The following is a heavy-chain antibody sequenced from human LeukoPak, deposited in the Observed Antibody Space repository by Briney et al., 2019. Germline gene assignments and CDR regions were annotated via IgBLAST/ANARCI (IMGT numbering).Heavy chain of an antibody. Sequence: PGGSLRLSCAASGFTFSSYGMHWVRQAPGKGLEWVAVISYGGSNKYYADSVKGRFTISRDNSKNTLYLQMNSLRAEDTAVYYCAKNSGSKYCSGGSCHGVDYWGQGTLVTVSS. CDR2: ISYGGSNK. CDR1: GFTFSSYG. CDR3: AKNSGSKYCSGGSCHGVDY. D-gene: IGHD2-15*01. J-gene: IGHJ4*02. V-gene: IGHV3-30*18.